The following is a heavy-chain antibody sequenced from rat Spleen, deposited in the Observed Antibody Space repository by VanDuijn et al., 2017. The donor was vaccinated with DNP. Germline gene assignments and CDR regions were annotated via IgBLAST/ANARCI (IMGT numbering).Heavy chain of an antibody. D-gene: IGHD1-2*01. V-gene: IGHV5-7*01. CDR2: ISYEGSST. CDR3: ARSSPGAMDA. Sequence: EVQLVESGGGLVQPGRSLKLSCAASEFTFSNSDVAWVRQAPKKGLEWVATISYEGSSTYYRESVKGRFTISRDIAKSTLYLQMNSLKSEDTATYYCARSSPGAMDAWGQGTSVTVSS. CDR1: EFTFSNSD. J-gene: IGHJ4*01.